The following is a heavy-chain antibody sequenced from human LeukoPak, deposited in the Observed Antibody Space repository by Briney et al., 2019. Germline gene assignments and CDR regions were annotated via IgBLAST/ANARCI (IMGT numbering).Heavy chain of an antibody. CDR2: ISAGGVYT. V-gene: IGHV1-3*01. CDR1: GYTFTGYY. Sequence: ASVKVSCKASGYTFTGYYMHWVRQAPGQGLEWMGWISAGGVYTKYSEKLQGRVTITRDTSATTAYMELSSLRSEDTGVYYCARDYMSTPQDGDGGSLDYWGQGTLVTVSS. CDR3: ARDYMSTPQDGDGGSLDY. D-gene: IGHD4-17*01. J-gene: IGHJ4*02.